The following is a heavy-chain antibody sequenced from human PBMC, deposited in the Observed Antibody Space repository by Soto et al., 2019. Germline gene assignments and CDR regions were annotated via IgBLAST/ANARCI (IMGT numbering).Heavy chain of an antibody. J-gene: IGHJ6*02. D-gene: IGHD6-13*01. CDR3: ARDRGAVAGTRYYYGMDV. V-gene: IGHV3-33*01. CDR1: GFTFSSYG. Sequence: QVQLVESGGGVVQPGRSLRLSCAASGFTFSSYGMHWVRQAPDKGLEWVAVIWYDGTNKYYTDSVKGRFTISRDNSKKTLYLQMNSLRAEDTAVYYCARDRGAVAGTRYYYGMDVWGQGTTVTVSS. CDR2: IWYDGTNK.